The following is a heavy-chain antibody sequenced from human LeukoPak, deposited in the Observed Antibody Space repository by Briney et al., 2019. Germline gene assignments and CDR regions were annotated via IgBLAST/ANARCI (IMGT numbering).Heavy chain of an antibody. CDR3: ARSDFWSGYYNYYYMDV. Sequence: PGGSLRLSCAASGFTFSSYSMNWVRQAPGKGLEWVSSISSSSSYIYYADSVKGRFTISRDNAKNSLYLQMNSLRAEDTAVYYCARSDFWSGYYNYYYMDVWGKGTTVTVSS. CDR1: GFTFSSYS. J-gene: IGHJ6*03. V-gene: IGHV3-21*01. CDR2: ISSSSSYI. D-gene: IGHD3-3*01.